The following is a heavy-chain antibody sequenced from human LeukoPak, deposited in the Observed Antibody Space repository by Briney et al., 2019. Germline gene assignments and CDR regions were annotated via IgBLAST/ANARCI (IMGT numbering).Heavy chain of an antibody. Sequence: PGGSLRLSCAASEFIFSDYYISWIRQAPGKGLEWISHISSSGSVKYFADSVKGRFTISRDNARNSLYLDVNSLRAEDTAVYYCAREGLYSNNWYPGYYYMDVWGKGTTVTVSS. J-gene: IGHJ6*03. CDR1: EFIFSDYY. V-gene: IGHV3-11*01. CDR2: ISSSGSVK. D-gene: IGHD6-13*01. CDR3: AREGLYSNNWYPGYYYMDV.